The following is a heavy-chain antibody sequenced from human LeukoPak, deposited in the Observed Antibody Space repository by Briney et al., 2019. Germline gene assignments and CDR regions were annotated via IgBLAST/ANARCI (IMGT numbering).Heavy chain of an antibody. CDR2: IKSKTDGGTT. J-gene: IGHJ4*02. CDR1: GFTFSNAW. Sequence: GGSLRLSCAASGFTFSNAWMRWVRQAPGEGLEWGGRIKSKTDGGTTDYAAPVKGRFTISRDDSKNTLYLQMNSLKTEDTAVYYCATVFSRNGFYWGQGTLVTVSS. D-gene: IGHD5-24*01. V-gene: IGHV3-15*01. CDR3: ATVFSRNGFY.